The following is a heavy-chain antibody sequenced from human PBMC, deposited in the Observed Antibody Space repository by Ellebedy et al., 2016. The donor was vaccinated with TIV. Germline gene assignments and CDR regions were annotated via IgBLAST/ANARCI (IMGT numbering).Heavy chain of an antibody. Sequence: SETLSLXXAISGDSVSSNSAAWNWIRQSPSRGLEWLGRTYYRSKWYNDYAVSVKSRITINPDTSKNQFSLQLNSVTPEDTAVYYCARGSSSSGLFDYWGQGTLVTVSS. CDR2: TYYRSKWYN. CDR1: GDSVSSNSAA. CDR3: ARGSSSSGLFDY. V-gene: IGHV6-1*01. J-gene: IGHJ4*02. D-gene: IGHD6-6*01.